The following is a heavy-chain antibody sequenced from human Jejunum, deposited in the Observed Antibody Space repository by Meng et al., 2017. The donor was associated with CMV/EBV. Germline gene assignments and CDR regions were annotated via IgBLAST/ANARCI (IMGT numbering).Heavy chain of an antibody. D-gene: IGHD7-27*01. CDR1: GYTFTGYY. Sequence: QVQVGQSGAEVKEPGASVKVSCKASGYTFTGYYMHWLRQAPGQGLEWVGRITPSSGGTTYAQKFQGRVTMTRDTSISTAYMELSSLRSDDAAIYYCVRANLGSADYWGQGTLVTVSS. CDR2: ITPSSGGT. V-gene: IGHV1-2*06. J-gene: IGHJ4*02. CDR3: VRANLGSADY.